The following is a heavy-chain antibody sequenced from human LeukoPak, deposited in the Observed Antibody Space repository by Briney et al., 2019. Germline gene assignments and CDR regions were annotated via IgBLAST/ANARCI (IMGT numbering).Heavy chain of an antibody. CDR1: GFTVSNTY. Sequence: GGSLRLSCAASGFTVSNTYMSWVRQAPGKGLEWVSVTDRGDNTKYADPVKGRFTVSRDYSQNTLYLQMNSLRVDDTAVYYCGTTTLSATWNYWGQGTLVTVSS. J-gene: IGHJ4*02. CDR3: GTTTLSATWNY. V-gene: IGHV3-53*01. CDR2: TDRGDNT. D-gene: IGHD3-16*02.